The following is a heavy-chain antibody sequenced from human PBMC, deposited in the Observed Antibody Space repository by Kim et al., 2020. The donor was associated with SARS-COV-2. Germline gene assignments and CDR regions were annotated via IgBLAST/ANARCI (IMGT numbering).Heavy chain of an antibody. J-gene: IGHJ4*02. CDR2: IIPIFGTA. V-gene: IGHV1-69*13. CDR3: AGQYTYYYDSSGYYYGY. Sequence: SVKVSCKASGGTFSSYAISWVRQAPGQGLEWMGGIIPIFGTANYAQKFQGRVTITADESTSTAYMELSSLRSEDTAVYYCAGQYTYYYDSSGYYYGYWGQGTLVTVSS. D-gene: IGHD3-22*01. CDR1: GGTFSSYA.